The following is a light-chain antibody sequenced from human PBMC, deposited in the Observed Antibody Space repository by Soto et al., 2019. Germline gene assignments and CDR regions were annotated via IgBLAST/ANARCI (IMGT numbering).Light chain of an antibody. CDR2: KPS. CDR3: QQYNGYGSWT. V-gene: IGKV1-5*03. CDR1: QSISRW. Sequence: DIQMTQSPSTLSASVGDRVTITCRASQSISRWLAWYQQKPGKAPKLLIYKPSTLESGVPSRFSGSASGTEFSLTISCLQPDDFATYYGQQYNGYGSWTFGQGTKVEIK. J-gene: IGKJ1*01.